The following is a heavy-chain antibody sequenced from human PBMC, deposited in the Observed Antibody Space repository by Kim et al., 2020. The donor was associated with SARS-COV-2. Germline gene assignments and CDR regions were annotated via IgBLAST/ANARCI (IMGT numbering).Heavy chain of an antibody. CDR3: ARDRARFGEFPIPFDS. CDR2: ISGYNANT. V-gene: IGHV1-18*01. Sequence: ASVKVSCKASGYTFSNYGISWVRQAPGQGLEWMAWISGYNANTKYEENLQGRVTLTTDASTATVYMELRSLRSDDTAVYYCARDRARFGEFPIPFDSWGQGTLVTVSS. J-gene: IGHJ4*02. CDR1: GYTFSNYG. D-gene: IGHD3-10*01.